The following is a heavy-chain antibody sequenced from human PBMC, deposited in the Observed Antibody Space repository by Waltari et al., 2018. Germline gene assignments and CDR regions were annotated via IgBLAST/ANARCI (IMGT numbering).Heavy chain of an antibody. V-gene: IGHV4-34*01. J-gene: IGHJ6*03. CDR3: AKRRDGYNLHYYYMDV. D-gene: IGHD5-12*01. CDR1: GGSFSGYY. Sequence: QVQLQQWGAGLLKPSETLSLTCAVYGGSFSGYYWSWIRQPPGKGLEWIGEINHSGSTNYNPSLKSRVTISVDTSKNQFSLKLSSVTAADTAVYYCAKRRDGYNLHYYYMDVWGKGTTVTVSS. CDR2: INHSGST.